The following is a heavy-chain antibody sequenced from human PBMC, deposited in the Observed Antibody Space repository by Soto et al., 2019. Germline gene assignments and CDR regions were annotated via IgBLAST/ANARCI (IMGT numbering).Heavy chain of an antibody. D-gene: IGHD6-19*01. CDR3: ARVWGGACLVLDAFYI. J-gene: IGHJ3*02. V-gene: IGHV1-8*01. CDR1: GYTFTSYD. CDR2: MNPYSGNT. Sequence: ASVKVSCKASGYTFTSYDINWVRQATGQGLEWMGWMNPYSGNTGYAQKFQGRVTMTRNTSISTAYMELSSLRSKDTAVDYSARVWGGACLVLDAFYIWGQGTMVTVSS.